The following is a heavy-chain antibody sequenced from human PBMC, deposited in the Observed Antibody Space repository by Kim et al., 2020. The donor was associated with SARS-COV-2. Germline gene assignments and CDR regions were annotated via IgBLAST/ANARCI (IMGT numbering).Heavy chain of an antibody. CDR2: IKQDGSEK. J-gene: IGHJ6*03. V-gene: IGHV3-7*01. CDR1: GFTFSSYW. CDR3: ARESMQGSLTYYYYYYYMDV. D-gene: IGHD1-26*01. Sequence: GGSLRLSCAASGFTFSSYWMSWVRQAPGKGLEWVANIKQDGSEKYYVDSVKGRFTISRDNAKNSLYLQMNSLRAEDTAVYYCARESMQGSLTYYYYYYYMDVWGKGTTVTVSS.